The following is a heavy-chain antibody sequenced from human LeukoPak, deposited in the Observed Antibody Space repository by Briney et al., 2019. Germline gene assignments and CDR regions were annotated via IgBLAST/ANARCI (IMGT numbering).Heavy chain of an antibody. CDR2: ISGSSDST. Sequence: GGSLRLSCAASGFTFSSYEMNWVRQAPGKGLEWVSGISGSSDSTYYADSVKGRFTISRDNSKNTLYLKMNRLRAEDTAVYNCAKGSTAAGTPFDSWGQGTLVTVSS. CDR3: AKGSTAAGTPFDS. J-gene: IGHJ4*02. V-gene: IGHV3-23*01. CDR1: GFTFSSYE. D-gene: IGHD1-14*01.